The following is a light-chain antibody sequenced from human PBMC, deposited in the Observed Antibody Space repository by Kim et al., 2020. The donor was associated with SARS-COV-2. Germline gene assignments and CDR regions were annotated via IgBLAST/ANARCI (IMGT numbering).Light chain of an antibody. Sequence: PSSIACRSSPSRPHRDGNTSLSWFQQRPGQPPRLLIYKISNRFSGVPDRFSGSGAGTDFTLKISRVEAEDVGAYYCMQATQFPWTFGQGTKVDIK. CDR2: KIS. J-gene: IGKJ1*01. CDR3: MQATQFPWT. V-gene: IGKV2-24*01. CDR1: PSRPHRDGNTS.